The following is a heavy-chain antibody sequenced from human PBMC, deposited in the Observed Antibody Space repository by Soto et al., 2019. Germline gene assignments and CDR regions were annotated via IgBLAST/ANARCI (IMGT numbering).Heavy chain of an antibody. J-gene: IGHJ4*02. D-gene: IGHD3-16*01. CDR2: ISWNSGGI. CDR1: GFTFDDYA. Sequence: EVQLVESGGGLVQPGRSLRLSCAASGFTFDDYAMHWVRQAPGKGLVWVSGISWNSGGIGYADSVKGRFTISRDNAKNSLSLEMSSLRAEDTALYYCARDFGATFGGILFDSWGQGTLVTVSS. V-gene: IGHV3-9*01. CDR3: ARDFGATFGGILFDS.